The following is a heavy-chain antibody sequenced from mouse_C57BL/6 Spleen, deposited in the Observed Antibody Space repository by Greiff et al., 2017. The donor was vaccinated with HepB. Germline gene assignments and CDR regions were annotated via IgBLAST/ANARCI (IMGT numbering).Heavy chain of an antibody. J-gene: IGHJ4*01. V-gene: IGHV1-55*01. Sequence: QVQLQQPGAELVKPGASVKMSCKASGYTFTSYWITWVKPRPGQGLEWIGDIYPGSGSTNYNEKFKSKATLTVDTSSSTAYMQLSSLTSEDSAVYYCAYGNYYYAMDYWGQGTSVTVSS. D-gene: IGHD2-1*01. CDR1: GYTFTSYW. CDR3: AYGNYYYAMDY. CDR2: IYPGSGST.